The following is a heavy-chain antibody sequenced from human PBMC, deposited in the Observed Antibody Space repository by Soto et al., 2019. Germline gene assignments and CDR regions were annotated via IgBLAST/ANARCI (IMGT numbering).Heavy chain of an antibody. Sequence: ASVKVSFKASGYTFTSNGISWVRQAPGQGLEWMGWISADKGNTNYAQKLQGRVTMTRGTSTSTVYMELRSLRSEDTAVYFCARDRAHGFDIWGQGTMVTVSS. CDR2: ISADKGNT. J-gene: IGHJ3*02. V-gene: IGHV1-18*01. CDR3: ARDRAHGFDI. CDR1: GYTFTSNG.